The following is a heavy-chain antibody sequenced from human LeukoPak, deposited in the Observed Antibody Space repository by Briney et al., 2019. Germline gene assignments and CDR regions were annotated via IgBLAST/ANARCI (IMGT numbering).Heavy chain of an antibody. CDR1: GYTFTSYG. Sequence: ASVKVSCKASGYTFTSYGSSWVRQAPGQGLEWMGWISAYKGNTHYAQKLQGRVTMTTDTSTSTAYMELRSLRSDDTAVYYCARVGYCSGGSCYSSRGPNDAFDIWGQGTMVTVSS. V-gene: IGHV1-18*01. J-gene: IGHJ3*02. D-gene: IGHD2-15*01. CDR2: ISAYKGNT. CDR3: ARVGYCSGGSCYSSRGPNDAFDI.